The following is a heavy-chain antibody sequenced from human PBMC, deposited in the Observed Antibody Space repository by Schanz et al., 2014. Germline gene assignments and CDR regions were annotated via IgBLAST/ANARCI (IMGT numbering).Heavy chain of an antibody. CDR3: ARGEANWGQY. CDR1: GYIFSSYA. Sequence: QLVQSGSEFRKPGASVKVSCKASGYIFSSYAIHWVRQAPGQGLEWMGWINPTTGNPGYAQGFTGRFVFSFDTSVSTAYLQISGLKADDTAVFFCARGEANWGQYWGQGTLVTVSS. J-gene: IGHJ4*02. CDR2: INPTTGNP. D-gene: IGHD7-27*01. V-gene: IGHV7-4-1*02.